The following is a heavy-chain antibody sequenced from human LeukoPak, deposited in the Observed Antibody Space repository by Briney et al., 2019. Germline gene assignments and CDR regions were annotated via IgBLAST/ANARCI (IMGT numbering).Heavy chain of an antibody. CDR2: ILYDGSNK. V-gene: IGHV3-30*09. CDR3: ARGQSSMRDHGMDV. J-gene: IGHJ6*02. CDR1: GFTFSSYA. Sequence: GRSLRLSCAASGFTFSSYAMHWVRQAPGKGLEGMAVILYDGSNKDYADSVKGRFAISRDNSKNTLYLQMNSLRAVDTAVYYCARGQSSMRDHGMDVWGQGTTVTVSS. D-gene: IGHD2-2*01.